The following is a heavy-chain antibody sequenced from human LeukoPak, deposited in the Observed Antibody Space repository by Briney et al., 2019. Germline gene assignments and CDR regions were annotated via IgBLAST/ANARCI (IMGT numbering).Heavy chain of an antibody. CDR1: GGSFSGYY. CDR2: INHGGST. V-gene: IGHV4-34*01. J-gene: IGHJ5*02. D-gene: IGHD2-2*02. CDR3: ARVRVVPAAIRKGWFDP. Sequence: SETLSLTCAVYGGSFSGYYWSWIRQPPGKGLEWIGEINHGGSTNYSPSLKSRVTISVDTSKNQFSLKLSSVTAADTAVYYCARVRVVPAAIRKGWFDPWGQGTLVTVSS.